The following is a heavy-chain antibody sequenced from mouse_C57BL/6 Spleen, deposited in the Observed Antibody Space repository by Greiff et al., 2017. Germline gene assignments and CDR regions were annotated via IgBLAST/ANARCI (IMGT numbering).Heavy chain of an antibody. CDR2: IYPRDGST. CDR1: GYTFTDHT. CDR3: ASVGQLRPSWLAY. V-gene: IGHV1-78*01. D-gene: IGHD3-2*02. J-gene: IGHJ3*01. Sequence: VQLQQPDAELVKPGASVKISCKVSGYTFTDHTIHWMQQRPEQGLEWIGYIYPRDGSTKYNEKFKGKATLTADNSSSTASMQLNILTAYASAVYCCASVGQLRPSWLAYWGQGTLVTVSA.